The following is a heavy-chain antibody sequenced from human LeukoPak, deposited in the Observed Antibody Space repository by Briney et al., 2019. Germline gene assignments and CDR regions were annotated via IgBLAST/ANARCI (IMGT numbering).Heavy chain of an antibody. V-gene: IGHV4-59*08. CDR1: GGSIRSYD. J-gene: IGHJ3*02. D-gene: IGHD2-2*01. Sequence: SETLSLTCSVSGGSIRSYDWSWIRQSPGKGPEWIGYIYDSGGTNYNPSLESRVTISSDTSTNHFYLTLSYVTAADTAVYYCARNQYPSLDVFAIWGQGTTVTASS. CDR2: IYDSGGT. CDR3: ARNQYPSLDVFAI.